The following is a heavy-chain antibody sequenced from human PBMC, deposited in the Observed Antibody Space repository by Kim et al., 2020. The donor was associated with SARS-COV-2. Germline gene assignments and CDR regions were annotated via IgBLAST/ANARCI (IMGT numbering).Heavy chain of an antibody. J-gene: IGHJ6*02. V-gene: IGHV3-49*04. CDR2: IRSKAYGGTT. CDR3: TRDAKGDDYSNYDYYYYGMDV. CDR1: GFTFGDYA. Sequence: GGSLRLSCTASGFTFGDYAMSWVRQAPGKGLEWVGFIRSKAYGGTTEYAASVKGRFTISRDDSKSIAYLQMNSLKTEDTAVYYCTRDAKGDDYSNYDYYYYGMDVWGQGTTVTVSS. D-gene: IGHD4-4*01.